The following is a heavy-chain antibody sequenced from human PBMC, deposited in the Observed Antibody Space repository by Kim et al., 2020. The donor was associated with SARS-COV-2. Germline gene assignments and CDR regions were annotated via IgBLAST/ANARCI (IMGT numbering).Heavy chain of an antibody. D-gene: IGHD3-3*01. CDR2: IIPIFGTA. V-gene: IGHV1-69*13. J-gene: IGHJ6*02. CDR1: GGTFSSYA. CDR3: AGGITIFGEGYYGMDV. Sequence: SVKVSCKASGGTFSSYAISWVRQAPGQGLEWMGGIIPIFGTANYAQKFQGRVTITADESTSTAYMELSSLRSEDTAVYYCAGGITIFGEGYYGMDVWGQGTTVTVSS.